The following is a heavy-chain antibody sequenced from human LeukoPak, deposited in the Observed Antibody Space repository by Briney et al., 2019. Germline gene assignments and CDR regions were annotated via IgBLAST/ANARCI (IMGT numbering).Heavy chain of an antibody. J-gene: IGHJ4*02. D-gene: IGHD3-10*02. CDR2: ITPGSTYT. Sequence: GGSLRLSCIASGFTSSSQELTWVRQAPGKGLEWVSTITPGSTYTKYADSVAGRFTISRDDSKNTLYLQMHSLRAEDTAVYYCAREYVRGLIVVNTYYWLQGGLDSV. V-gene: IGHV3-23*01. CDR3: AREYVRGLIVVNTYY. CDR1: GFTSSSQE.